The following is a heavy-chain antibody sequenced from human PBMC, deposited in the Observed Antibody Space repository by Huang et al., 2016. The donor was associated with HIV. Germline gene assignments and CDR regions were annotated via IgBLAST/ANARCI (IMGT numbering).Heavy chain of an antibody. CDR1: GGSISSYY. CDR2: IHYSGSP. J-gene: IGHJ6*02. CDR3: ARGGPYSRDYYYYGMDV. D-gene: IGHD6-13*01. Sequence: QVQLQESGPGLVKPSETLSLTCTVSGGSISSYYWSWIRQPPGKGLEWIGYIHYSGSPNYNPSLESRVTTSVDTSKNQFFLKLSSVTAADTAVYYCARGGPYSRDYYYYGMDVWGQGTTVTVSS. V-gene: IGHV4-59*01.